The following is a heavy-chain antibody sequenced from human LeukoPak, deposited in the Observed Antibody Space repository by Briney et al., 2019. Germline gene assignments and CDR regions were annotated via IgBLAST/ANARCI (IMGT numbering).Heavy chain of an antibody. CDR1: GFTVSSNY. D-gene: IGHD5-12*01. CDR2: IYSGGST. Sequence: VQPGGSLRLSCAASGFTVSSNYMSWVRQAPGKGLEWVSVIYSGGSTYYADSVKGRFTISRDNSKNTLYLQMNSLRAEDTAVYYCARDLYGYGGAFDIWGQGTMVTVSS. J-gene: IGHJ3*02. CDR3: ARDLYGYGGAFDI. V-gene: IGHV3-66*01.